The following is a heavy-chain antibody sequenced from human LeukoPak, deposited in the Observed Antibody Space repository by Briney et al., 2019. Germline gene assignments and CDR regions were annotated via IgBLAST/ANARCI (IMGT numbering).Heavy chain of an antibody. V-gene: IGHV3-21*01. Sequence: PGGSLRLSCAASGFTFSSYSMNWVRQAPGKGLEWVSSISSSSSYIYYADSVKGRFTISRDNAKNSLYLQMNSLRAEDTAVYYCARPRGPHSYYYYYMDVWGKGTTVTVSS. CDR2: ISSSSSYI. D-gene: IGHD3/OR15-3a*01. CDR3: ARPRGPHSYYYYYMDV. J-gene: IGHJ6*03. CDR1: GFTFSSYS.